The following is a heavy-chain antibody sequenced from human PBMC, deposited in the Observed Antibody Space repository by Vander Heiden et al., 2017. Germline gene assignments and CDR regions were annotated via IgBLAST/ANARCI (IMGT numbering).Heavy chain of an antibody. CDR2: IYWNDDK. V-gene: IGHV2-5*01. CDR3: AHTSAMVNWFDP. CDR1: GFSLSSTGVG. D-gene: IGHD5-18*01. Sequence: QITLKESGPTLVKPTQTLTLTCTFSGFSLSSTGVGVGWIRQPPGKALEWLALIYWNDDKRYSPSVKSRLTITKDTSKNHVVLTMTNMDPVDTATYYCAHTSAMVNWFDPWGQGTLVTVSS. J-gene: IGHJ5*02.